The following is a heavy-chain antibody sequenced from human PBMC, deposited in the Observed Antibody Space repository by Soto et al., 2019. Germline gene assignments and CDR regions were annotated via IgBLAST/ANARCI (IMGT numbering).Heavy chain of an antibody. CDR3: ARSAITLFGVVSIPPHYYSEMDV. V-gene: IGHV1-69*01. Sequence: QVQLVQSGAEVKKPWSSVKVSCKASGGTFNRYAISWVRQAPGQGLEWMGGIIPTFGIGNDAQRFQGRVTITADESTGTAYMELSSLRSEDTGVYYCARSAITLFGVVSIPPHYYSEMDVWGQGTTVTVSS. CDR2: IIPTFGIG. D-gene: IGHD3-3*01. CDR1: GGTFNRYA. J-gene: IGHJ6*02.